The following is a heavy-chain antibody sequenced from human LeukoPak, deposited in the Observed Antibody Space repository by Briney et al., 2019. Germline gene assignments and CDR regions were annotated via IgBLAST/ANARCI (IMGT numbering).Heavy chain of an antibody. CDR1: GYSFTSYW. V-gene: IGHV5-51*01. Sequence: RGESLKISCKGSGYSFTSYWISWVRQMPGKGLEWMGIIYPGDSETTYSPSFQGQVTISADKSITTTYLQWSSLKASDTAIYYCARGRGYCSSGSCYDFDYWGQGTLVTV. CDR3: ARGRGYCSSGSCYDFDY. J-gene: IGHJ4*02. D-gene: IGHD2-2*01. CDR2: IYPGDSET.